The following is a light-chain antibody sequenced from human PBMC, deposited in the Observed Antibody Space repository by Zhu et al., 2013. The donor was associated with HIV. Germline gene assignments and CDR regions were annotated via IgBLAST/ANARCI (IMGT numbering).Light chain of an antibody. CDR3: QQYGGSPYT. CDR1: QTVITN. CDR2: DAS. V-gene: IGKV3-20*01. Sequence: EIVMTQSPATLSVSPGERATLSCRASQTVITNLAWYQHKRGQAPRLLIYDASTRATGIPEKFSGSGSGTDFTLAINRLEPEDFAVYYCQQYGGSPYTFGQGTKL. J-gene: IGKJ2*01.